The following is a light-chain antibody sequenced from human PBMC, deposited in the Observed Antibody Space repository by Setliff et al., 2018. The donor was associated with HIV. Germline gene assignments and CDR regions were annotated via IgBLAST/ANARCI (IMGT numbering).Light chain of an antibody. Sequence: QSALTQPASVSGSPGQSVTISCTGTSSDIGSYYYVSWYQQHPGKAPKLVIYDVSNRPSGVSDRFSGSRSGNTAALTISGLQAEDDADYYCSSYSSNSTPYVFGSGTKVTVL. CDR1: SSDIGSYYY. J-gene: IGLJ1*01. CDR3: SSYSSNSTPYV. CDR2: DVS. V-gene: IGLV2-14*03.